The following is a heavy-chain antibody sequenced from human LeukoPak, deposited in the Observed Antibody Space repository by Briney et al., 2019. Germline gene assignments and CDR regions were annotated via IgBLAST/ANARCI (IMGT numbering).Heavy chain of an antibody. CDR3: ARDFHHPYYYYYMDA. CDR1: GFTFSSYA. V-gene: IGHV3-30*04. Sequence: PGGSLRLSCAASGFTFSSYAMHWVRQAPGKGLEWVAVISYDGSNKYYADSVKGRFTISRDNSKNTLYLQMNSLRAEDTAVYYCARDFHHPYYYYYMDAWGKGTTVTVSS. CDR2: ISYDGSNK. J-gene: IGHJ6*03.